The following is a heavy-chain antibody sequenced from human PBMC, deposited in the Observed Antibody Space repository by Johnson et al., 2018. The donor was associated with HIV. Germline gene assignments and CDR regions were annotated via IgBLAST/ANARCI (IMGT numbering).Heavy chain of an antibody. V-gene: IGHV3-30*02. CDR2: IRYDGSNK. D-gene: IGHD6-13*01. Sequence: QVQLVESGGGLVQPGGSLRLSCAASGFTFSSYCMHWVRQAPGKGLEWVAFIRYDGSNKYYVDSVKGRFTISRDNAKNSLYLQMNSLRAEDTAVYYCAKDRTAAGDAFDIWGQGTMVTVSS. J-gene: IGHJ3*02. CDR1: GFTFSSYC. CDR3: AKDRTAAGDAFDI.